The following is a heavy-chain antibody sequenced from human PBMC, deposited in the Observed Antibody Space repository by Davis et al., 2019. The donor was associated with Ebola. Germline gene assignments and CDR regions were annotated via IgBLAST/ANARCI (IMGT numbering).Heavy chain of an antibody. CDR2: ISSSGSII. J-gene: IGHJ6*02. CDR3: ARDLSAAHPWGYYYYGMDV. V-gene: IGHV3-48*03. D-gene: IGHD6-13*01. Sequence: GESLKISCAASGFTFSSYEMNWVRQAPGKGLEWVSYISSSGSIIYYADSVKGRFTISRDNAKNTLYLQMNSLRAEDTAVYYCARDLSAAHPWGYYYYGMDVWGQGTTVTVSS. CDR1: GFTFSSYE.